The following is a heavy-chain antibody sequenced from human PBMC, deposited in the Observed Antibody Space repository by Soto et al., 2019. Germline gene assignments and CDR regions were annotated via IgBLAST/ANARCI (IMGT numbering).Heavy chain of an antibody. CDR1: GFTFNSYG. Sequence: QVKLVEFGGGVVLPGGSLRLSCEASGFTFNSYGMYWVRQAPGKGLDWVSHILYDGTKTYYADSVQGRFTISRDNSRNTLYLQMDIMRLEDTAVYFCVKDLAHMADHWGQGTLVIVSS. CDR2: ILYDGTKT. CDR3: VKDLAHMADH. J-gene: IGHJ4*02. V-gene: IGHV3-30*18.